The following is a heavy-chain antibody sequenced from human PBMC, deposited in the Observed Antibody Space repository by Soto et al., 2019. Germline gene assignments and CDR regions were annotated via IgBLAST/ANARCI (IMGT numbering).Heavy chain of an antibody. CDR1: GGSFSGYY. D-gene: IGHD3-10*01. J-gene: IGHJ6*02. V-gene: IGHV4-34*01. CDR3: ARSPFLGVRGVIIVYYGMDV. CDR2: INHSGST. Sequence: SETLSLTCAVYGGSFSGYYWSWIRQPPGKGLEWIGEINHSGSTNYNPSLKSRVTISVDTSKNQFSLKLSSVTAADTAVYYCARSPFLGVRGVIIVYYGMDVWGQGTTVTISS.